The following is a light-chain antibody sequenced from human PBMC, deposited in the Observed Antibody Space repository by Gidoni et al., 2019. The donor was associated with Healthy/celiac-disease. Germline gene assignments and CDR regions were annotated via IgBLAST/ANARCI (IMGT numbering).Light chain of an antibody. CDR3: QQYISYPYT. J-gene: IGKJ2*01. Sequence: DIQMTQSPSTLSASVGDRVTITCRASQSISSWLAWYQQKPGKAPKLLIYKASSLESGVPSRFSGSGSGTEFTLTISSLQPDDFATYYCQQYISYPYTFGQGTKLEIK. CDR1: QSISSW. V-gene: IGKV1-5*03. CDR2: KAS.